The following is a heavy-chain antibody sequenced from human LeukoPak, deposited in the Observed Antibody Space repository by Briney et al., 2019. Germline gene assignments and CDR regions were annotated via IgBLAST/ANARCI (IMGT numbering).Heavy chain of an antibody. CDR3: ARLRMELDY. J-gene: IGHJ4*02. CDR1: GGSISSSSYY. D-gene: IGHD1-1*01. Sequence: SETLSHTCTVSGGSISSSSYYWGWIRQPPGKGLEWIGSIYYSGSTYYNPSLKSRVTISVDTSKNQFSLKLSSVTAADTAVYYCARLRMELDYWGQGTLVTVSA. V-gene: IGHV4-39*01. CDR2: IYYSGST.